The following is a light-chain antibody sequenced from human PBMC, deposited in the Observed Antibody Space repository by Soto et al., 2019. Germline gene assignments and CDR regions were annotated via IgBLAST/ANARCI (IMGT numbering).Light chain of an antibody. Sequence: EIMMTQSPLSLTVTPGEPASLSCKSSQSLQHNNGNTLLDWYMQKTGQSPQLLIYLASRRAPGAPDRVSGSGSGTDFTLRISTVEADDAAIYYCMQALQTPRTFGEGTKLEI. CDR2: LAS. CDR3: MQALQTPRT. CDR1: QSLQHNNGNTL. V-gene: IGKV2-28*01. J-gene: IGKJ1*01.